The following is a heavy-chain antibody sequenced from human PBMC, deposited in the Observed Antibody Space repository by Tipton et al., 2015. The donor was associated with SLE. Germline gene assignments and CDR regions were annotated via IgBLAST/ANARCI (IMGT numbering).Heavy chain of an antibody. Sequence: QLVQSGAEVKKSGESLKISCKGSGYDFFGYWIGWVRQMPGKGLDWMGIIYPDNSDTRYSPSFQGQVTISADKSINTAYLHWSSLKASDTAMYYCVRQVGYNDYVNWGQGTLVTVSS. CDR2: IYPDNSDT. J-gene: IGHJ4*02. CDR1: GYDFFGYW. CDR3: VRQVGYNDYVN. V-gene: IGHV5-51*01. D-gene: IGHD3-16*01.